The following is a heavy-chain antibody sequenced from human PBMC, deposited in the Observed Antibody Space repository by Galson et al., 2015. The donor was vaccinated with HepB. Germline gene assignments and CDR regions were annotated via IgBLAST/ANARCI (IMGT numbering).Heavy chain of an antibody. CDR3: ARVLNYYDSSGYSPFDY. D-gene: IGHD3-22*01. V-gene: IGHV1-46*01. J-gene: IGHJ4*02. Sequence: SVKVSCKASGYTFTSYYMHWVRQAPGQGLEWMGIINPSGGSTSYAQKFQGRVTMTRDTSTSTVYMELSSLGSEDTAVYYCARVLNYYDSSGYSPFDYWGQGTLVTVSS. CDR2: INPSGGST. CDR1: GYTFTSYY.